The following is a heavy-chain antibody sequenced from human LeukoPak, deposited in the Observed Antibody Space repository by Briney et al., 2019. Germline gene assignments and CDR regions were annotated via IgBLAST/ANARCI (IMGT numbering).Heavy chain of an antibody. CDR3: VRGGQGDGYSADEAFDF. V-gene: IGHV6-1*01. Sequence: SQTLSLTCAISGDSVSSNTTACNWIRQSPSRSLEWLGRTYYRSKWYNDYAISVKSRITINPDTSKNHFSLQLNSVTAEDTAVYYCVRGGQGDGYSADEAFDFWGQGTVVTVSS. D-gene: IGHD5-24*01. CDR1: GDSVSSNTTA. J-gene: IGHJ3*01. CDR2: TYYRSKWYN.